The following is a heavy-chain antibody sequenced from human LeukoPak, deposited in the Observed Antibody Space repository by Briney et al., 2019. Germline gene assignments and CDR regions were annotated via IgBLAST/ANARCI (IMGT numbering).Heavy chain of an antibody. Sequence: GGSLRLSCAASGFTFSIYSMSWVRQAPGKGLEWVSYINSGSDDIHYADSVRGRFTISRDNAQKTLYLQMNSLRAEDTAVYYCARDTYQPGLIDFWGQGTLVSVSS. J-gene: IGHJ4*02. V-gene: IGHV3-21*05. CDR1: GFTFSIYS. CDR3: ARDTYQPGLIDF. D-gene: IGHD2-2*01. CDR2: INSGSDDI.